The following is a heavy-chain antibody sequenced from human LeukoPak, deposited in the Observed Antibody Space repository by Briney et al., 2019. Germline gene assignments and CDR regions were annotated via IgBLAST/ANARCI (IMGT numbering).Heavy chain of an antibody. Sequence: PGGSLRLSCAASGFSFGTHGMSWGRQGPGKVLEWVSALDGSGASIYYADSVKGRFTISRDNSKNTLFLQMNSLRAEDTAVYYCAKDSPILTVWGQGTMVTVSS. V-gene: IGHV3-23*01. D-gene: IGHD3-9*01. CDR3: AKDSPILTV. CDR1: GFSFGTHG. J-gene: IGHJ3*01. CDR2: LDGSGASI.